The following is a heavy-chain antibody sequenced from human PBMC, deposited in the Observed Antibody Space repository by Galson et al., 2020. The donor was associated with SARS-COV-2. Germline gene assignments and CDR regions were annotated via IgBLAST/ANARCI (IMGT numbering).Heavy chain of an antibody. Sequence: GGSLRLSCAASGFSFSSNAMHWVRQAPGKGLEWVAVVSNDGSKKYYTDSVKGRFTISRDNYKNTVFLQMNSLSVEDTAFYYCARGPLNYYDISGYNAGRGAFDVWGQGTTVTVSS. CDR1: GFSFSSNA. V-gene: IGHV3-30*04. CDR3: ARGPLNYYDISGYNAGRGAFDV. J-gene: IGHJ3*01. D-gene: IGHD3-22*01. CDR2: VSNDGSKK.